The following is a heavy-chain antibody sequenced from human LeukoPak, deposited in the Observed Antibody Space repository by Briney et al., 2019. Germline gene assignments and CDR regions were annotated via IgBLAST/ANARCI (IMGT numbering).Heavy chain of an antibody. CDR2: FDPENGET. J-gene: IGHJ5*02. CDR3: AIDIGYSGSWIPRGWFDP. CDR1: GHSLAKLS. V-gene: IGHV1-24*01. Sequence: ASVKVSCKVSGHSLAKLSIHWVRQPPGKGLEWMGGFDPENGETVYAPRFQGRVTMTDDTSTDTAHMELRSLRSEDTAIYYCAIDIGYSGSWIPRGWFDPWGQGTLVAVSS. D-gene: IGHD3-10*01.